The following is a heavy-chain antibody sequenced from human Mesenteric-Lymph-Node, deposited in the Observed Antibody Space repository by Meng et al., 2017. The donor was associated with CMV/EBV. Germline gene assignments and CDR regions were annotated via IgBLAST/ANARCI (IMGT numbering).Heavy chain of an antibody. CDR1: GDTFRSYT. J-gene: IGHJ4*02. D-gene: IGHD3-22*01. CDR3: ARDSDSSGYYYFVY. V-gene: IGHV1-69*05. CDR2: IVPIFGPT. Sequence: SVKVSCKALGDTFRSYTVTWVRQAPGQGLEWMGAIVPIFGPTNYAQKFQGRVSITTDASSTTAYMELNSLRSDDTAVYYCARDSDSSGYYYFVYWGQGTLVTVSS.